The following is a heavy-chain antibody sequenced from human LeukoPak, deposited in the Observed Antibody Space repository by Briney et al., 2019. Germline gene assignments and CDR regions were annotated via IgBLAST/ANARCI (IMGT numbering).Heavy chain of an antibody. CDR2: ISYDGNNK. V-gene: IGHV3-30*18. D-gene: IGHD3-16*01. Sequence: GGSLRLSCAASGFTFSSYGMHWVRQAPGKGVEWVAVISYDGNNKFYADSVKGRFTISRDNSKNTLYLQMNSLRAEDTAVYYCAKDHYNYIWGTYEFDHWGQGTLVTVSS. J-gene: IGHJ4*02. CDR3: AKDHYNYIWGTYEFDH. CDR1: GFTFSSYG.